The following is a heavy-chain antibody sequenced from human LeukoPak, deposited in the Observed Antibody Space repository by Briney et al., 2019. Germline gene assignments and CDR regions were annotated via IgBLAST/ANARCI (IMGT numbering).Heavy chain of an antibody. V-gene: IGHV1-2*02. CDR2: INPHSGGT. J-gene: IGHJ4*02. CDR3: ARDMDSGPDFFDY. Sequence: ASVKVSCKASGYTFTDYYMHWVRQAPGQGLEWMGWINPHSGGTDHAQKFQGRATMTRDTSISTAYMELSRLRSDDMAVYYCARDMDSGPDFFDYWGLGTLVTVSS. CDR1: GYTFTDYY. D-gene: IGHD1-26*01.